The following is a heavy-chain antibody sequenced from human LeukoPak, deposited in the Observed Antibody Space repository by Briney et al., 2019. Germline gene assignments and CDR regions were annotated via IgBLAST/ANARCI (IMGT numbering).Heavy chain of an antibody. V-gene: IGHV4-34*01. D-gene: IGHD3-3*01. J-gene: IGHJ5*02. CDR1: GGSFSGYY. CDR2: INHSGST. Sequence: SETLSLTCAVYGGSFSGYYWSWIRQPPGKRLEWIGEINHSGSTNYNPSLKSRVTISVDTSKNQFSLKLSSVTAADTAAYYCTRGTQVTIFGVVIDGTNWFDPWGQGTLVTVSS. CDR3: TRGTQVTIFGVVIDGTNWFDP.